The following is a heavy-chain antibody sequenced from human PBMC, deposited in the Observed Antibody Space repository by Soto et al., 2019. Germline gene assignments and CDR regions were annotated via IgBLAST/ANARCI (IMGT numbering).Heavy chain of an antibody. Sequence: GGSLRLSCAASGFTFDDYGMSWVRQAPGKGLEWVSGINWNGGSTGYADSVKGRFTISRDNAKNSLYLQMNSLRAEDTALYYCARDGVVIAARREDDAFDIWGQGTMVTVSS. J-gene: IGHJ3*02. V-gene: IGHV3-20*04. D-gene: IGHD2-15*01. CDR2: INWNGGST. CDR1: GFTFDDYG. CDR3: ARDGVVIAARREDDAFDI.